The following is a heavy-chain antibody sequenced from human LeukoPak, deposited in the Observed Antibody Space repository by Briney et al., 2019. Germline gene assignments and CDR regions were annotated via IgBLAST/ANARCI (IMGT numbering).Heavy chain of an antibody. CDR3: TRGSYDVLIGYSTLGEY. CDR1: GGSLSSSSYY. V-gene: IGHV4-39*01. Sequence: SETLSLTRTVSGGSLSSSSYYWGWVRQPPGKGLEWIGNIYYSGSTYYNPSLKSRLTISLDTSQRQFSLRLRSVTAADTALYYCTRGSYDVLIGYSTLGEYWGQGTLVTVSS. CDR2: IYYSGST. J-gene: IGHJ4*02. D-gene: IGHD3-9*01.